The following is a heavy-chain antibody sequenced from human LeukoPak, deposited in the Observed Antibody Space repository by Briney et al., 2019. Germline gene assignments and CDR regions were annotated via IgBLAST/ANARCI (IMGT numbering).Heavy chain of an antibody. D-gene: IGHD2/OR15-2a*01. CDR3: ARPRLFRNDAFDI. J-gene: IGHJ3*02. CDR2: IYYSGST. V-gene: IGHV4-39*01. Sequence: SETLSLTCTVSGGSISSSSYYWGWIRQPPGKGLEWIGSIYYSGSTYYNPSLKSRVTISVDTSKNQFSLKLSFVTAADTAVYYCARPRLFRNDAFDIWGQGTMVTVSS. CDR1: GGSISSSSYY.